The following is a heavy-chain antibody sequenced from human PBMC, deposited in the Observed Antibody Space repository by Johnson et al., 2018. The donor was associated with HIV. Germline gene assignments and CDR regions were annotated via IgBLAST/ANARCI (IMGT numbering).Heavy chain of an antibody. D-gene: IGHD6-13*01. CDR3: AKDHWVVGSWQAFDI. CDR1: GFNFSSYD. J-gene: IGHJ3*02. Sequence: QVQLVESGGGVVQPGRSLRLSCVVSGFNFSSYDIDWVRQAPGKGLEWLAAISYDGSSTSYADSVKGRFTISRDNANNTLYLQMNSLRAEDTAVYYCAKDHWVVGSWQAFDIWGQGTMVTVSS. V-gene: IGHV3-30*14. CDR2: ISYDGSST.